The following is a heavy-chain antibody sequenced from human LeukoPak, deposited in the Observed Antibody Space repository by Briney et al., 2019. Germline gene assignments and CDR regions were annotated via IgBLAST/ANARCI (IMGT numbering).Heavy chain of an antibody. CDR1: GFTFSSYA. CDR2: ISYDGSNK. J-gene: IGHJ4*02. V-gene: IGHV3-30-3*01. CDR3: ARDVDWNYFDY. Sequence: GGSLRLSCAASGFTFSSYAMHWVRQAPGKGLEWVAVISYDGSNKYYADSVKGRFTISRDNFKNTLYLQMNSLRAEDTAVYYCARDVDWNYFDYWGQGTLVTVSS. D-gene: IGHD1-1*01.